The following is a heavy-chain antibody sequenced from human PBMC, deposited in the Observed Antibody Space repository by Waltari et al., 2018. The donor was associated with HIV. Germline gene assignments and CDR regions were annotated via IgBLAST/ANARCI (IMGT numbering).Heavy chain of an antibody. V-gene: IGHV4-39*01. D-gene: IGHD6-19*01. CDR2: IYYSGST. J-gene: IGHJ6*02. CDR1: GGSISSTSHY. Sequence: QLQLQESGPGLVKPSETLSLPCTVSGGSISSTSHYWGWIRQPPGKGLEWIGSIYYSGSTYYNTSLKSRVTISVDTSKNQFSLKLNSVTAADTAVYHCARHEGWLYGMDVWGQGTTVTVSS. CDR3: ARHEGWLYGMDV.